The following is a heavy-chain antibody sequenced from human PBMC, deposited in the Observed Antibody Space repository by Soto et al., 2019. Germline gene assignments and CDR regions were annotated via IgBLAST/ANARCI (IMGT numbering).Heavy chain of an antibody. CDR1: GFTFSSYG. CDR2: IWYDGSNK. J-gene: IGHJ4*02. D-gene: IGHD1-1*01. CDR3: ARAGTTGTTTTRMIGGH. V-gene: IGHV3-33*01. Sequence: GGSLRLSCAASGFTFSSYGMHWVRQAPGKGLEWVAVIWYDGSNKYYADSVKGRFTISRDNSKNTLYLQMNSLRAEDTAVYCCARAGTTGTTTTRMIGGHWGQGTLVTV.